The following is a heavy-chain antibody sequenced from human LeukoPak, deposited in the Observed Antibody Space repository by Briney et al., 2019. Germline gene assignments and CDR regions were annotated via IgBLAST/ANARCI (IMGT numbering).Heavy chain of an antibody. CDR1: GFTFSSYG. CDR2: ISYDGSNK. V-gene: IGHV3-30*03. J-gene: IGHJ4*02. Sequence: GGSLRLSCAASGFTFSSYGMHWVRQAPGKGLEWVAVISYDGSNKYYADSVKGRFTISRDTSKNTLYLQMNSMRAEDTAVYYCNSRLDYWGQGTLVTVSS. CDR3: NSRLDY. D-gene: IGHD6-13*01.